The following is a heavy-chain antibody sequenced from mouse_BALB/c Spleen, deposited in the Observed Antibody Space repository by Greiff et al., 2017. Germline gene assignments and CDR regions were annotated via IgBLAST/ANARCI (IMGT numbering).Heavy chain of an antibody. CDR3: NYYGSAY. V-gene: IGHV14-4*02. Sequence: VHVKQSGAELVRSGASVKLSCTASGFNIKDYYMHWVKQRPEQGLEWIGWIDPENGDTEYAPKFQGKATMTADTSSNTAYLQLSSLTSEDTAVYYCNYYGSAYWGQGTLVTVSA. D-gene: IGHD1-1*01. CDR1: GFNIKDYY. CDR2: IDPENGDT. J-gene: IGHJ3*01.